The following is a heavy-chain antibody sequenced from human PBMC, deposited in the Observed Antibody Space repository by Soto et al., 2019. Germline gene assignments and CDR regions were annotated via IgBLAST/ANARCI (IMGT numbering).Heavy chain of an antibody. CDR2: VWYDGSNK. V-gene: IGHV3-33*01. Sequence: QVQLVESGGGVVQPGRSLRLSCTASGFTFSSYGMCWVRQAPGQALVWVSLVWYDGSNKYYEDSVKGRFTISRDNSKNTVYLQMNSLRAADTAVYYGARDPHKLYVEADYWGQGTQVTVSS. CDR1: GFTFSSYG. J-gene: IGHJ4*02. CDR3: ARDPHKLYVEADY. D-gene: IGHD2-8*01.